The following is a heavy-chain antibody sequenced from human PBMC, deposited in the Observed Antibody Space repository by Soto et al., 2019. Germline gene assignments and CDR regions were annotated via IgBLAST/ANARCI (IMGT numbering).Heavy chain of an antibody. J-gene: IGHJ5*02. CDR2: IYHSGTT. CDR3: ARVPFVGYFDWLDP. V-gene: IGHV4-38-2*01. CDR1: GDSISSGYY. Sequence: PSETLSLTCAVSGDSISSGYYWAWIRRPPGKGLEWIGSIYHSGTTYYNPSLKSRVTISIDTSMNQFSLRLTSVTAADTAVYYCARVPFVGYFDWLDPWGHGTLVTVSS. D-gene: IGHD3-9*01.